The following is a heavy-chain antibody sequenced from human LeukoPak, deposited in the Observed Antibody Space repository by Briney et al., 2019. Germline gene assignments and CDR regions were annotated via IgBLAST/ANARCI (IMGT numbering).Heavy chain of an antibody. Sequence: ASVKVSCKASGYTFTSYAMNWVRQAPGQGLEWMGWINTNTGNPTYAQGFTGRFVFSLDTSVSTAYLQISSLKAEDTAVYYCAREAGDREKYYYYYMDVWGKGTTVTVSS. CDR3: AREAGDREKYYYYYMDV. D-gene: IGHD3-16*01. J-gene: IGHJ6*03. CDR1: GYTFTSYA. V-gene: IGHV7-4-1*02. CDR2: INTNTGNP.